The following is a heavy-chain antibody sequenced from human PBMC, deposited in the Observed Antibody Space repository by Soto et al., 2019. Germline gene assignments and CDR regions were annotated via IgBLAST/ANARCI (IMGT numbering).Heavy chain of an antibody. CDR3: ASNVGGTSPDKY. J-gene: IGHJ4*02. CDR2: INGAGSST. D-gene: IGHD6-19*01. Sequence: EVQLVESGGGLVQPGGSLRLSCAASGITFSSNWMHWVRQAPGKGLVWDTRINGAGSSTNYADSVKGRFTITRVNGKNTQELQMNSLRADDTAVDYCASNVGGTSPDKYWGQGTLVTVSS. CDR1: GITFSSNW. V-gene: IGHV3-74*01.